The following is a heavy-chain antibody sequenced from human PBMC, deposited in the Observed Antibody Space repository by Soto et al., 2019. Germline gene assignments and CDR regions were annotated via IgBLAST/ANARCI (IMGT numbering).Heavy chain of an antibody. J-gene: IGHJ6*02. CDR3: ARPPYYYDSSGSMDV. D-gene: IGHD3-22*01. V-gene: IGHV3-33*01. Sequence: GGSLRLSCAASGFTFSSYGMHWVRQAPGKGLEWVAVIWYDGSNKYYADSVKGRFTISRDNSKNTLYLQMNSLRAEDTAVYYCARPPYYYDSSGSMDVWGQGTTVTVSS. CDR1: GFTFSSYG. CDR2: IWYDGSNK.